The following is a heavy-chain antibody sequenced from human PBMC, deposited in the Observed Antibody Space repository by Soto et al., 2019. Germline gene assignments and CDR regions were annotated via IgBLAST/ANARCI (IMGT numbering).Heavy chain of an antibody. CDR3: ARQGSRLQDYYYGMDV. J-gene: IGHJ6*02. V-gene: IGHV5-51*01. CDR2: IYPGDSDT. CDR1: GDSFTSYW. D-gene: IGHD6-25*01. Sequence: GESLKISCKGSGDSFTSYWIGWVRQMPGKGLEWMGIIYPGDSDTRYSPSFQGQVTISADKSISTAYLQWSSLKASDTAMYYCARQGSRLQDYYYGMDVWGQGTTVTVSS.